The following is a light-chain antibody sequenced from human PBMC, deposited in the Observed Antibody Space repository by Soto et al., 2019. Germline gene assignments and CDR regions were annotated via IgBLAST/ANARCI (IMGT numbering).Light chain of an antibody. J-gene: IGKJ1*01. V-gene: IGKV3-15*01. CDR2: GAS. CDR3: QQYNLWPWT. CDR1: QSVSTN. Sequence: VMTQSPGTLSVSPGERATLSCRASQSVSTNLAWYQRKPGQAPRLLIHGASTRATGVPARFSGTGSGTEFVLTISGLPSDDLAVYYCQQYNLWPWTFGQGTKVEIK.